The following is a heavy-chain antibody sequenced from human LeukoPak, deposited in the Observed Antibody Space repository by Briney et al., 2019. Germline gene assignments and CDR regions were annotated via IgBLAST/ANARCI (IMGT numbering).Heavy chain of an antibody. J-gene: IGHJ6*03. CDR2: VDPEDGET. V-gene: IGHV1-69-2*01. CDR1: GYTFTDYY. CDR3: ARGEAATSYYYYYMDV. Sequence: ASVKVSCKVSGYTFTDYYMHWVQQAPGKGLEWMGLVDPEDGETIYAEKFQGRVTMTRDTSISTAYMELSRLRSDDTAVYYCARGEAATSYYYYYMDVWGKGTTVTVSS. D-gene: IGHD1-26*01.